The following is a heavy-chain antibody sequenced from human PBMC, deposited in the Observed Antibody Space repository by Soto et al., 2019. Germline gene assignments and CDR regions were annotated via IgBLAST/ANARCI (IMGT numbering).Heavy chain of an antibody. CDR3: AREGAARYTYYYGTDI. CDR1: GGSISSGDSY. Sequence: QVQLQESGPGLVKPSQTLSLTCTVSGGSISSGDSYWGWIRQPPGKGLEWIGYIYYSGSTYYNPSLESRVTISVDTSKNQFSLKLNSMTAADTAVYYCAREGAARYTYYYGTDIWGQGTTVTVSS. D-gene: IGHD2-2*02. J-gene: IGHJ6*02. V-gene: IGHV4-30-4*01. CDR2: IYYSGST.